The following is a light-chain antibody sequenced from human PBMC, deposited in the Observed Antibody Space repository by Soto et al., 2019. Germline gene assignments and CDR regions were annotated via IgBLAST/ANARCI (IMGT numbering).Light chain of an antibody. CDR2: GAS. CDR3: QQCGSSPLT. CDR1: QSVSSNS. Sequence: EIVLTQSPGTLSLSPGERATLSCRASQSVSSNSLAWYQQKPGQAPRLLIYGASSSATGIPDRFSGSGSGTDFTLTISRLEPEDFAVYYCQQCGSSPLTFGGGTKVEIK. V-gene: IGKV3-20*01. J-gene: IGKJ4*01.